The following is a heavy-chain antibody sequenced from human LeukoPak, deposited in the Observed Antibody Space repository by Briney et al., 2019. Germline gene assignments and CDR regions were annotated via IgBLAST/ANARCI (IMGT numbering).Heavy chain of an antibody. CDR1: GFIFSTQR. J-gene: IGHJ4*02. CDR2: INIDERIT. CDR3: ARVALYDILTGYFPH. V-gene: IGHV3-74*01. D-gene: IGHD3-9*01. Sequence: GGSLRLSCAASGFIFSTQRMHWVRQAPGKGLVWVSYINIDERITGYADSVKGRFTISRDNAKNTLYLQMNSLRAEDTAVYYCARVALYDILTGYFPHWGQGTLVTVSS.